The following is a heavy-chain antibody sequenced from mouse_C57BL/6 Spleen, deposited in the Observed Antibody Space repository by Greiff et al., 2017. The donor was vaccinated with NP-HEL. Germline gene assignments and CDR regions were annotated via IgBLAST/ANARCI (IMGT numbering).Heavy chain of an antibody. CDR3: TDTGTNY. D-gene: IGHD4-1*01. CDR1: GYTFTDYE. CDR2: IDPDTGGP. Sequence: QVQLQQSGAELVRPGASVTLSCKASGYTFTDYEMHWVKQTPVHGLEWIGAIDPDTGGPAYNQKFKGKAILTADPSSRTAYMELRSLTSEDSAVYYCTDTGTNYWGQGTTLTVSS. V-gene: IGHV1-15*01. J-gene: IGHJ2*01.